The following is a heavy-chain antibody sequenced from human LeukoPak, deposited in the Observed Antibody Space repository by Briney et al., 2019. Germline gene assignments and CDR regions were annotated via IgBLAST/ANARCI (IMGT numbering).Heavy chain of an antibody. CDR1: GGIFSSYA. CDR3: ATHPRNYYYYYMDV. J-gene: IGHJ6*03. Sequence: SVKVSCKASGGIFSSYAISWVRQAPGQGLEWMGRIIPIFGTANYAQKFQGRVTITTDESTSTAYMELRSLRSEDTAVYYCATHPRNYYYYYMDVWGKGTTVTVSS. V-gene: IGHV1-69*05. D-gene: IGHD7-27*01. CDR2: IIPIFGTA.